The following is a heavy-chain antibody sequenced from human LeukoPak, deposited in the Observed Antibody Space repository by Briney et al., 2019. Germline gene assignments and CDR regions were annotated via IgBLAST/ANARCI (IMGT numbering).Heavy chain of an antibody. D-gene: IGHD6-13*01. CDR2: IKQDGSEK. Sequence: GGSLRLSCTVSGFTFADYGMSWFRQAPGKGLEWVASIKQDGSEKKYVDFVKGRFTISRDNAKNSLSLQMNSLRAEDTAIYYCARGLAAAGYWGPGTLVTVSS. CDR1: GFTFADYG. V-gene: IGHV3-7*01. J-gene: IGHJ4*02. CDR3: ARGLAAAGY.